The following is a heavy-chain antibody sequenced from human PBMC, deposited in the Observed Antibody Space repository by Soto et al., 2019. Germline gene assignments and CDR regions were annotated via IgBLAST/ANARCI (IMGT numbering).Heavy chain of an antibody. J-gene: IGHJ3*02. CDR2: ISYDGSNK. CDR3: ARSLTGDRGAFDI. Sequence: GGSLRLSCAASGFTFSSYAMHWVRQAPAKGLEWVAVISYDGSNKYYADSVKGRFTISRDNSKNTLYLQMNSLRAEDTAVYYCARSLTGDRGAFDIWGQGTMVTVSS. V-gene: IGHV3-30*04. CDR1: GFTFSSYA. D-gene: IGHD7-27*01.